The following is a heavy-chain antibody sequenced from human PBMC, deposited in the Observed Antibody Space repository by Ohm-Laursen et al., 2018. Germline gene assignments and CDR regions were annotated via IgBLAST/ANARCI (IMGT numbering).Heavy chain of an antibody. CDR2: IYYSGST. CDR3: ARSGYYYDSSGPGAFDI. Sequence: SETLSLTCPVSGGSISSYYWSWIRQPPGKGPEWIGYIYYSGSTNYNPSLKSRVTISVDTSKNQFSLKLSSVTAADTAVYYCARSGYYYDSSGPGAFDIWGQGTMVTVSS. J-gene: IGHJ3*02. CDR1: GGSISSYY. V-gene: IGHV4-59*01. D-gene: IGHD3-22*01.